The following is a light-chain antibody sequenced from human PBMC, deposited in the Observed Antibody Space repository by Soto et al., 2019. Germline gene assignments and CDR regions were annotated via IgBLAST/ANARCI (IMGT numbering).Light chain of an antibody. CDR2: GNG. Sequence: QSVLTQPPSVSGAPGQRVTISCTGSSSNIGAGHDVHWYQQRPGTAPKLLIYGNGNRPSGVPDRFSGSKSGTSASLAITGLQAEDEADYYCQSYDSSLSGSEVFGTGTKVTVL. CDR3: QSYDSSLSGSEV. V-gene: IGLV1-40*01. J-gene: IGLJ1*01. CDR1: SSNIGAGHD.